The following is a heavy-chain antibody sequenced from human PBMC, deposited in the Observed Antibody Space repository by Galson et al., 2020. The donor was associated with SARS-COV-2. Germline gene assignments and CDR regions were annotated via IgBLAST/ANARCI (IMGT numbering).Heavy chain of an antibody. CDR2: ISWNSGSI. Sequence: SLRLSCAASGFTFDDYAMHWVRQAPGKGLEWVSGISWNSGSIGYADSVKGRFTISRDNAKNSLYLQMNSLRAEDTALYYCATLITGTTGYYYGMDVWGQGTTVTVSS. V-gene: IGHV3-9*01. D-gene: IGHD1-7*01. CDR3: ATLITGTTGYYYGMDV. J-gene: IGHJ6*02. CDR1: GFTFDDYA.